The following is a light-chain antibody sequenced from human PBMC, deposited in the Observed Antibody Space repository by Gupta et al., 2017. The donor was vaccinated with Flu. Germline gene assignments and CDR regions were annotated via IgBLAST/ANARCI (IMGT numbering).Light chain of an antibody. CDR2: KAS. Sequence: DIQMTQSPFTLSASVGDRVTITCRASQSITNWLAWYQQRPGKGPQLLIYKASTLESGVPSRFSGSGFGTEFTLTIISLHPDDFATYYCQQYYSYSQTFGQGTKVEV. CDR3: QQYYSYSQT. CDR1: QSITNW. V-gene: IGKV1-5*03. J-gene: IGKJ1*01.